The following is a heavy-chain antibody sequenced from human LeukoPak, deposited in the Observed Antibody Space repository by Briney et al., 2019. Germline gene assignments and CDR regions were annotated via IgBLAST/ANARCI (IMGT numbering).Heavy chain of an antibody. CDR1: GFTFSSYA. CDR2: ISGSGGGT. J-gene: IGHJ4*02. CDR3: AKDGFDYYDSSGYSYFHY. Sequence: GGSLRLSCAASGFTFSSYAMSWVRQAPGKGLEWVSAISGSGGGTYYADSVKGRFTISRDNSKNTLYLQMNSLRAEDTAVYYCAKDGFDYYDSSGYSYFHYWGQGTLVTVSS. D-gene: IGHD3-22*01. V-gene: IGHV3-23*01.